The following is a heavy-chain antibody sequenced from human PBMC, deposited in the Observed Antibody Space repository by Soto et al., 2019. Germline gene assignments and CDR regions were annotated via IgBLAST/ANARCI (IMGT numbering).Heavy chain of an antibody. D-gene: IGHD2-2*01. V-gene: IGHV1-46*01. CDR2: INPSGGST. Sequence: GASVKVSCKASGYTFTSYYMHWVRQAPGQGLEWMGIINPSGGSTRYAQKFQGRVTMTRDTSTSTVYMELSSLRSEDTAVYYCARESGYCISTSCPLGMDVWGQGTTVTVSS. CDR1: GYTFTSYY. CDR3: ARESGYCISTSCPLGMDV. J-gene: IGHJ6*02.